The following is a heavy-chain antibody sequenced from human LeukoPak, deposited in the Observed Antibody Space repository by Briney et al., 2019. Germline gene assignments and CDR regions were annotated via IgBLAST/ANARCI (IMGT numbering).Heavy chain of an antibody. J-gene: IGHJ4*02. Sequence: VASVKVSCKVSGYTLTELSMHWVRQAPGKGLEWMGGFDPEDGETIYAQKFQGRVTMTTDTSTSTAYMELRSLRSDDTAVYYCARDLSKHIVVVTAIPPDYWGQGTLVTVSS. V-gene: IGHV1-24*01. CDR3: ARDLSKHIVVVTAIPPDY. D-gene: IGHD2-21*02. CDR1: GYTLTELS. CDR2: FDPEDGET.